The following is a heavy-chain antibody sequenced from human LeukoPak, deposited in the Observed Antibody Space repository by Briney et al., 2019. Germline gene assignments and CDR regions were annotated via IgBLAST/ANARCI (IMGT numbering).Heavy chain of an antibody. CDR3: AAGRDLDFVY. D-gene: IGHD2-21*02. Sequence: SQTLSLTCAISGDSVSSNSAAWNWIRQSPSRGLEWLGRTYYRSKWYNNYAVSVKSRIIIKPDTSKNQFSLQLDSVTPEDTAVYYCAAGRDLDFVYWGQGTLVTVSS. CDR1: GDSVSSNSAA. CDR2: TYYRSKWYN. V-gene: IGHV6-1*01. J-gene: IGHJ4*02.